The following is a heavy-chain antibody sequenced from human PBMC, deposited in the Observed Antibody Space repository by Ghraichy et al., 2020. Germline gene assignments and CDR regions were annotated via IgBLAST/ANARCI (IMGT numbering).Heavy chain of an antibody. CDR2: IYYSGST. Sequence: SQTLSLTCTVSGGSIINSNFYWGWIRQPPGKGLEWIGSIYYSGSTSHKPSLKSRVIMSVDTSKNQFSLKLTSVTAADTAVYYCARHGYCSGGRCHLKDFDYWGQGTLVTVSS. J-gene: IGHJ4*02. CDR1: GGSIINSNFY. V-gene: IGHV4-39*01. CDR3: ARHGYCSGGRCHLKDFDY. D-gene: IGHD2-15*01.